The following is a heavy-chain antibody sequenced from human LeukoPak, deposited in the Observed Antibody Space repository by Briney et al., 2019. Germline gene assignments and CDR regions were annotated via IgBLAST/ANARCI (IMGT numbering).Heavy chain of an antibody. CDR2: ISSSGSTI. V-gene: IGHV3-11*01. J-gene: IGHJ4*02. Sequence: PGGSLRLSCAASGFTFSDYYMSWILQAPGKGLEWVSYISSSGSTIYYADSVKGRFTISRDNAKNSLYLQMNSLRAEDTAVYYCVLDPGSAAPMGYWGQGTLVTVSS. CDR1: GFTFSDYY. CDR3: VLDPGSAAPMGY. D-gene: IGHD3-10*01.